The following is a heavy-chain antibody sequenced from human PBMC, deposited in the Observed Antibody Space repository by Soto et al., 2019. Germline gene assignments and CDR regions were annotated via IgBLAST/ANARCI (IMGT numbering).Heavy chain of an antibody. Sequence: QVQLVESGGGVVQPGRSLRLSCAASGFTFSSYGMHWVRQAPGKGLEWVAVIWYDGSNKYYADSVKGRFTISRDNSKNTRYLQMNSLRAADTDVDYCARGWLSRGWYLPAETRYYGMDVWGQGTTVPVSS. V-gene: IGHV3-33*01. J-gene: IGHJ6*02. CDR3: ARGWLSRGWYLPAETRYYGMDV. CDR2: IWYDGSNK. CDR1: GFTFSSYG. D-gene: IGHD6-19*01.